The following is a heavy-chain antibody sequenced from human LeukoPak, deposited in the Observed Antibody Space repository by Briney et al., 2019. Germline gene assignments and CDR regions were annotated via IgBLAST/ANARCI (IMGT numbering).Heavy chain of an antibody. D-gene: IGHD2-2*01. CDR3: ARRGRSSTDPFEF. CDR1: GGSISTYY. CDR2: IYYSGTT. Sequence: SETLSLTCTVSGGSISTYYWGWSRQPPGKGLEWIGYIYYSGTTKYSTSLKSRVTISLDAPKNQISLRLTSVTAADTAVYYCARRGRSSTDPFEFWGQGTLVAVSS. V-gene: IGHV4-59*08. J-gene: IGHJ4*02.